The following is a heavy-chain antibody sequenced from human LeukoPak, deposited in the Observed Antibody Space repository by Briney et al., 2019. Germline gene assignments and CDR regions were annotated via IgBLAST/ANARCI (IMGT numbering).Heavy chain of an antibody. V-gene: IGHV4-59*01. Sequence: SETLSLTCTVSGGSISTYYWSWIRQPPGKGLEWIGYIYYSGSTNYNPSLKSRVTITVDTSQNQFSLKLTSVIAADTAVYYCARSYYGSGSYYSYGYWGQGTLVTVSS. D-gene: IGHD3-10*01. CDR3: ARSYYGSGSYYSYGY. J-gene: IGHJ4*02. CDR2: IYYSGST. CDR1: GGSISTYY.